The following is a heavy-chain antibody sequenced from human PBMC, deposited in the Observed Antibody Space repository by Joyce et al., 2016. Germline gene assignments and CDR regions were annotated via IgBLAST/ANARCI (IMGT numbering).Heavy chain of an antibody. V-gene: IGHV3-9*01. CDR1: GFTFDDYA. Sequence: EVQLVEFGGGLVQPGRSLRLSCAVSGFTFDDYAMHWVRQAPGKGLEVVSGISWNSGSIGQADSVKVRFNIARDNAKNSLYLQMNSLRTEDTALYYCAKDRIPRITRSNWLDPWGQGTLVTVSS. D-gene: IGHD3-3*01. CDR3: AKDRIPRITRSNWLDP. J-gene: IGHJ5*02. CDR2: ISWNSGSI.